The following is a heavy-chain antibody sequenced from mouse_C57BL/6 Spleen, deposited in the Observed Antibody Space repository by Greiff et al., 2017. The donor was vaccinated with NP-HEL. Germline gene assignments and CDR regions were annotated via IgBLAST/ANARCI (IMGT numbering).Heavy chain of an antibody. CDR3: ARQGDSSGFFAY. D-gene: IGHD3-2*02. J-gene: IGHJ3*01. V-gene: IGHV5-12*01. CDR2: ISNGGGST. Sequence: EVQLVESGGGLVQPGGSLKLSCAASGFTFSDYYMYWVRQTPEKRLEWVAYISNGGGSTYYLDTVKGRFTISRDNAKNTLYLQMSRLKSEDTAMYYCARQGDSSGFFAYWGQGTLVTVSA. CDR1: GFTFSDYY.